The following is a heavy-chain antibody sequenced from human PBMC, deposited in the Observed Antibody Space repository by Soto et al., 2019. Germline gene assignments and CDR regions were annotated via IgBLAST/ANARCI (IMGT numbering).Heavy chain of an antibody. CDR1: VFTLNNYS. Sequence: WVSLLLPCVASVFTLNNYSMHWVREAPGKGLVWVSRINNEGSSTAYADPVKGRFTISIDNAKNTLYLQMNSLRAEDTAIYYCARDLGGPDYWGQGTMFTVSS. V-gene: IGHV3-74*01. D-gene: IGHD3-16*01. CDR2: INNEGSST. J-gene: IGHJ4*02. CDR3: ARDLGGPDY.